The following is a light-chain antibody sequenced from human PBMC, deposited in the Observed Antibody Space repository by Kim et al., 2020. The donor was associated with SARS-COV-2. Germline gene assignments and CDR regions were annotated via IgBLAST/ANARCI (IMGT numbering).Light chain of an antibody. CDR2: AAF. CDR1: QDISSS. V-gene: IGKV1-12*01. J-gene: IGKJ1*01. CDR3: QQAKNFPCT. Sequence: ASVGDRVTITCRASQDISSSLAWYQQKPGKAPKLLIYAAFSLQSGVPSRFSGSGSGTDFTLAISSLQPDDFATYYCQQAKNFPCTFGQGTKVEIK.